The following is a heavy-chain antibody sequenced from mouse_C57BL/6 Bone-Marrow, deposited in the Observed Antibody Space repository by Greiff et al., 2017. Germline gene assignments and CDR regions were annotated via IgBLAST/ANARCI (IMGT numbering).Heavy chain of an antibody. CDR1: GYTFTDYN. V-gene: IGHV1-22*01. Sequence: EVKLVESGPELVKPGASVKMSCKASGYTFTDYNMHWVKQSHGKSLEWIGYINPNNGGTSYNQKFKGKATLTVDKSSSTAYMELRSLTSEDSAVYYCARSGAYCSTLGFDYWGQGTTLTVSS. CDR3: ARSGAYCSTLGFDY. D-gene: IGHD2-5*01. J-gene: IGHJ2*01. CDR2: INPNNGGT.